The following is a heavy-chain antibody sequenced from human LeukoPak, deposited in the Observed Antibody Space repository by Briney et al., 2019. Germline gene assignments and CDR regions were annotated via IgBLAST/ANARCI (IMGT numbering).Heavy chain of an antibody. D-gene: IGHD1-26*01. CDR1: GFTFASHA. CDR3: ARVSGSTSGRKGYFDY. Sequence: GGSLRLSCAASGFTFASHAMRWVRQAPGKGLEWVSGISGSGDDTFYADSVRGRFTISRANSENTMFLQMDSLRAEDTALYYCARVSGSTSGRKGYFDYWGQGTLVTVSS. J-gene: IGHJ4*02. CDR2: ISGSGDDT. V-gene: IGHV3-23*01.